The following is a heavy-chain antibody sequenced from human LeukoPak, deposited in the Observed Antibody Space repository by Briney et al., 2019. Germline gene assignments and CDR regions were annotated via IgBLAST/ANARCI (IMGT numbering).Heavy chain of an antibody. J-gene: IGHJ6*03. CDR1: GYSFTSYG. D-gene: IGHD1-1*01. Sequence: AASVKVSCKASGYSFTSYGISWVRQAPGQGLEWMGWISAYNGTTNHAHEFQGRVTMTTDTPTTTAYMELRSLRSDDTAVYYCARQQLEWATIRNVGYYQYYYMDVWGKGTTVTVSS. V-gene: IGHV1-18*01. CDR3: ARQQLEWATIRNVGYYQYYYMDV. CDR2: ISAYNGTT.